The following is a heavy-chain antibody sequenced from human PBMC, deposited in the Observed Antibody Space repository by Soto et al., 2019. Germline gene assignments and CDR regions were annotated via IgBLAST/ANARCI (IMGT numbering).Heavy chain of an antibody. V-gene: IGHV2-5*02. CDR1: GFSLSTSGVG. CDR3: AHRRPTRYYFDY. CDR2: IYWDDDK. J-gene: IGHJ4*02. Sequence: QITLKESGPTLVKPTQTLTLTCTFSGFSLSTSGVGVGWFRQPPGKALEWLALIYWDDDKRYSPSLKSRLTITKDTSKNQVVLTMTNMDPVDTATYYCAHRRPTRYYFDYWGQGTLVTVSS.